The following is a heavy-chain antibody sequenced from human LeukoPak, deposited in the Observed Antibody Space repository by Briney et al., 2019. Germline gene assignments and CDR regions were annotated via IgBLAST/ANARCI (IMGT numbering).Heavy chain of an antibody. J-gene: IGHJ4*03. CDR3: ARLVWGGGCQGVWFDP. D-gene: IGHD2-21*02. V-gene: IGHV1-18*01. Sequence: ASVKVSCKASGYTFTSYGISWVRQAPGQGLEWMGWIGAYNGNTNYAQRLQGRVTMTTDTSTSTAYMDLRSLRSDDTAVYYCARLVWGGGCQGVWFDPWGQGTLVTVSS. CDR1: GYTFTSYG. CDR2: IGAYNGNT.